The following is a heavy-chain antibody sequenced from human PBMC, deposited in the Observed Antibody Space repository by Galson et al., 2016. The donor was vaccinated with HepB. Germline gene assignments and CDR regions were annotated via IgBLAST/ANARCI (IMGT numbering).Heavy chain of an antibody. D-gene: IGHD1-26*01. Sequence: SETLSLTCTVSGGSISSSGYYWGWLRQPPGKGLEWTGSIYFSGSAYKNPSLKTRVTISVDTSKNQFSLKLTSVTAADTAVYYCARHPSMVGAPTWGQGTLVTVSS. CDR2: IYFSGSA. J-gene: IGHJ4*02. CDR3: ARHPSMVGAPT. V-gene: IGHV4-39*01. CDR1: GGSISSSGYY.